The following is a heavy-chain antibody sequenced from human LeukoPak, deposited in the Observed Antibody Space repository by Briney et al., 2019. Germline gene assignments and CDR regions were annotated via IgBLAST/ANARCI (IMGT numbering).Heavy chain of an antibody. J-gene: IGHJ4*02. V-gene: IGHV3-21*04. CDR3: ARDLSSRDAF. CDR1: GIAFRSFT. CDR2: ITPTSTSI. D-gene: IGHD6-13*01. Sequence: GGSLRLSCAASGIAFRSFTMNWVRQAPGKGLEWVSSITPTSTSIFYADSVKGRFTISRDNAKNSLHLQMSSLTVEDTAVYYCARDLSSRDAFWGQGTLVIVSS.